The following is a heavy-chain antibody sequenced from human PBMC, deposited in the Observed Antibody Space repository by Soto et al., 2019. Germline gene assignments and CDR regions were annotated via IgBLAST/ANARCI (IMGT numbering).Heavy chain of an antibody. CDR3: ARVSLILGPYASAGQYYYGMDV. V-gene: IGHV4-59*01. J-gene: IGHJ6*02. CDR1: GGSISSYY. Sequence: PSETLSLTCHVPGGSISSYYWSWIRQPPGKGLEWIGYIYYSGSTNYNPYLKSRVTISVDTSKNQFSLKLSSVTAADTAVYYCARVSLILGPYASAGQYYYGMDVWGQGTTVTVS. D-gene: IGHD2-2*01. CDR2: IYYSGST.